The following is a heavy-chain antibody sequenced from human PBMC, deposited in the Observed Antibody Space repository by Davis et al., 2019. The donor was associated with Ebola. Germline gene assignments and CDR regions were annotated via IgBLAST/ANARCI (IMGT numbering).Heavy chain of an antibody. Sequence: MPGGSLRLSCAVYGGSFSGYYWSWIRQPPGKGLEWIGEINQSGSTNYNPSLKSRVTISIDTSKNQFSLKLSSVTAADTAVYFCARAPRIATPGAGPFYSYHYYGLDVWGQGTTVTVSS. CDR2: INQSGST. CDR1: GGSFSGYY. J-gene: IGHJ6*02. V-gene: IGHV4-34*01. CDR3: ARAPRIATPGAGPFYSYHYYGLDV. D-gene: IGHD6-13*01.